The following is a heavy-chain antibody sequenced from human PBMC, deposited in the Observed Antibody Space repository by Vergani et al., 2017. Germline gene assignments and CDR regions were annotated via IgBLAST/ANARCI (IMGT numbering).Heavy chain of an antibody. V-gene: IGHV4-38-2*01. CDR3: ARPSSYNWFGEPPSWYFDL. Sequence: QLQESGPGLVKPSQTLSLTCAVSGYSISSGYYWGWIRQPPGKGLEWIGSIYHSGSTYYNPSLKSRVTISVDTSKNQFSLKLSSVTAADTAVYYCARPSSYNWFGEPPSWYFDLWGRGTLVTVSS. D-gene: IGHD3-10*01. J-gene: IGHJ2*01. CDR1: GYSISSGYY. CDR2: IYHSGST.